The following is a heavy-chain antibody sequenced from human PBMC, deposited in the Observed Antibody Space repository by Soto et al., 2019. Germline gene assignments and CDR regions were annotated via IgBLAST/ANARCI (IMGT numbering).Heavy chain of an antibody. V-gene: IGHV1-2*04. CDR2: INPNSDGT. J-gene: IGHJ3*02. CDR1: GYTFTGYY. Sequence: ASVKVSCKASGYTFTGYYMHWVRQAPGQGLEWMGWINPNSDGTNYAQKFQGWVTMTRDTSISTAYMELSRLRSDDTAVYYCARADLVAGNAFDIWGQGTMVTVSS. D-gene: IGHD6-19*01. CDR3: ARADLVAGNAFDI.